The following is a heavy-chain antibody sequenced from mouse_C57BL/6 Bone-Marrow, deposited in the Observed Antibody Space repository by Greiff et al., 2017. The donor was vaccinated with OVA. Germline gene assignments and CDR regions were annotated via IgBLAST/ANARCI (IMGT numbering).Heavy chain of an antibody. Sequence: VQLQQSGAELVKTSCKASGYAFSSYWMNWVKQRHGKGLEWIGEIYCGDGDTNYNGKFKGKATLTADKSSSTAYMQLSRLTSEDSDVYFCARGGSYYSYWYFDVWGTGTTVTVSS. D-gene: IGHD2-12*01. CDR3: ARGGSYYSYWYFDV. CDR2: IYCGDGDT. J-gene: IGHJ1*03. CDR1: GYAFSSYW. V-gene: IGHV1-80*01.